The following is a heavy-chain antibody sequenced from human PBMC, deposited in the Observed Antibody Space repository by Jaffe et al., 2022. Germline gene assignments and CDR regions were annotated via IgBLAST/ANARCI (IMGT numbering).Heavy chain of an antibody. CDR2: IIPIFGTA. D-gene: IGHD2-21*01. V-gene: IGHV1-69*05. CDR1: GGTFSSYA. Sequence: QVQLVQSGAEVKKPGSSVKVSCKASGGTFSSYAISWVRQAPGQGLEWMGGIIPIFGTANYAQKFQGRVTITTDESTSTAYMELSSLRSEDTAVYYCARARQRGEQWDYYYYMDVWGKGTTVTVSS. J-gene: IGHJ6*03. CDR3: ARARQRGEQWDYYYYMDV.